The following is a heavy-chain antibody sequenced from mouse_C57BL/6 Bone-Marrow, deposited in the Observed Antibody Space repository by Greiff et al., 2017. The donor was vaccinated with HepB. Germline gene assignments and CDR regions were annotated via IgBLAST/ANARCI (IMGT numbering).Heavy chain of an antibody. J-gene: IGHJ4*01. CDR3: AKESNGGYAMDY. CDR2: ISYDGSN. Sequence: EVKLMESGPGLVKPSQSLSLTCSVTGYSITSGYYWNWIRQFPGNKLEWMGYISYDGSNNYNPSLKNRISITRDTSKNQFFLKLNSVTTEDTATYYCAKESNGGYAMDYWGQGTSVTVSS. D-gene: IGHD4-1*01. V-gene: IGHV3-6*01. CDR1: GYSITSGYY.